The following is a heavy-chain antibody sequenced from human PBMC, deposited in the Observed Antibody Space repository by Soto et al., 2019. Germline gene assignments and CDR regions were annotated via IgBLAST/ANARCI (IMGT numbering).Heavy chain of an antibody. V-gene: IGHV1-69*06. CDR3: ASRTYESRRAVAIDY. Sequence: QVQLVQSGAEVKKPGSSVKVSCKASGGTFSSYAISWVRQAPGQGLEWMGGIIPIFGTANYALKFQGRVTITADKSTSTAYMELSSLRSEDTAVYYCASRTYESRRAVAIDYWGQGTLVTVSS. CDR2: IIPIFGTA. CDR1: GGTFSSYA. J-gene: IGHJ4*02. D-gene: IGHD6-19*01.